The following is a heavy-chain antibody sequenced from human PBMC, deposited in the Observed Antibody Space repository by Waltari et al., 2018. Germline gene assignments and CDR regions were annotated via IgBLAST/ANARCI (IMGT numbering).Heavy chain of an antibody. Sequence: EVQLVESGGGVVRPGGSLRLSCAASGFTFDDYGMSWVRQAPGKGLEWVSGINWNGGSTGYADSVKGRFTISRDNAKNSLYLQMNSLRAEDTALYYCARDHSPYGDYVSNWFDPWGQGTLVIVSS. J-gene: IGHJ5*02. D-gene: IGHD4-17*01. V-gene: IGHV3-20*04. CDR2: INWNGGST. CDR1: GFTFDDYG. CDR3: ARDHSPYGDYVSNWFDP.